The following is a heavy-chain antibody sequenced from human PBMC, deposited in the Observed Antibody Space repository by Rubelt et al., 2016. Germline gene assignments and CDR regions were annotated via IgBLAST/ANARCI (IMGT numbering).Heavy chain of an antibody. J-gene: IGHJ6*02. CDR1: GFTFSSYS. D-gene: IGHD6-6*01. CDR3: ASAQLGDYYYGMDV. CDR2: ISSSSTI. V-gene: IGHV3-48*02. Sequence: GGGLVQPGGSLRLSCAASGFTFSSYSMNWVRQAPGKGLEWVSYISSSSTIYYADSVKGRFTISRDNAENSLYLQMNSLRDEDTAVYYCASAQLGDYYYGMDVWGQGTTVTVSS.